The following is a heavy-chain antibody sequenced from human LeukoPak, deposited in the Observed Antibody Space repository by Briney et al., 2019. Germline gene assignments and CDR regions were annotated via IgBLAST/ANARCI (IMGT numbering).Heavy chain of an antibody. CDR1: GFTFTSST. V-gene: IGHV1-58*02. Sequence: SVKVSCKASGFTFTSSTIQWVRQARGQRLEWIGWIVVGSGNTNYAQKFQERVIIARDMSTTTVYMELSSLRSEDTAVYYCAGTPWFGELTLDYWGQGTLVTVSS. CDR2: IVVGSGNT. J-gene: IGHJ4*02. D-gene: IGHD3-10*01. CDR3: AGTPWFGELTLDY.